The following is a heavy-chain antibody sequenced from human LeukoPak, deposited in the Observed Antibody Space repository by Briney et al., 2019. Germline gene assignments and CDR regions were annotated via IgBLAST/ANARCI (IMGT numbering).Heavy chain of an antibody. V-gene: IGHV3-9*01. Sequence: SLRLSCAASGFTFDDYAMHWVRQAPGKGLEWVSGISWNSGGIDYADSVKGRFTISRDNAKNSLYLQMNSLRGEDTALYYCAKGAAARPYYYYGMDVWGQGTTVTVSS. CDR1: GFTFDDYA. CDR3: AKGAAARPYYYYGMDV. J-gene: IGHJ6*02. CDR2: ISWNSGGI. D-gene: IGHD6-6*01.